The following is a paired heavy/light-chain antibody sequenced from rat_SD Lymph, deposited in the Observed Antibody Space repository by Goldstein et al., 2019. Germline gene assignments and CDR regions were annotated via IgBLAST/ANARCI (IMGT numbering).Heavy chain of an antibody. J-gene: IGHJ1*01. CDR3: ARHRGVATPSWYFDF. Sequence: EVQLVESGGGLVQPGRSLKLSCLASGFTFSNYGMNWIRQAPGKGLEWVASISSSSSYIYYADTVKGRFTISRDNAKNTLYLQMTSLRSEDTALYYCARHRGVATPSWYFDFWGPGTMVTVSS. V-gene: IGHV5-34*01. CDR2: ISSSSSYI. CDR1: GFTFSNYG. D-gene: IGHD1-3*01.
Light chain of an antibody. V-gene: IGKV15S2*01. CDR2: KTN. CDR1: QNINNY. J-gene: IGKJ5*01. Sequence: IQLTQSPSLLSASVGDRVTLSCKGSQNINNYLAWYQQKLGEAPKLLIYKTNSLQTGIPSRFSGSGSGTDYTLTISSLHSEDLATYYCYQYNNGLTFGSGTKLEIK. CDR3: YQYNNGLT.